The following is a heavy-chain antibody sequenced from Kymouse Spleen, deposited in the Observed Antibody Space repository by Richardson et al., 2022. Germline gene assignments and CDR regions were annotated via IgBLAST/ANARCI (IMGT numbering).Heavy chain of an antibody. D-gene: IGHD6-6*01. V-gene: IGHV3-13*01. CDR3: ARSSSSAGYGMDV. CDR2: IGTAGDT. CDR1: GFTFSSYD. J-gene: IGHJ6*02. Sequence: EVQLVESGGGLVQPGGSLRLSCAASGFTFSSYDMHWVRQATGKGLEWVSAIGTAGDTYYPGSVKGRFTISRENAKNSLYLQMNSLRAGDTAVYYCARSSSSAGYGMDVWGQGTTVTVSS.